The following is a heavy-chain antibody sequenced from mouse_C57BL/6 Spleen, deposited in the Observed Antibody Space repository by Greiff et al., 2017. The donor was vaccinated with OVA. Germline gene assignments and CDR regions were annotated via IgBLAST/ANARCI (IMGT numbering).Heavy chain of an antibody. D-gene: IGHD3-2*02. J-gene: IGHJ3*01. CDR3: AREDSSGSAWFAY. V-gene: IGHV1-55*01. Sequence: QVQLKQPGAELVKPGASVKMSCKASGYTFTSYWITWVKQRPGQGLEWIGDIYPGSGSTNYNEKFKSKATLTVDTSSSTAYMQLSSLTSEDSAVYYCAREDSSGSAWFAYWGQGTLVTVSA. CDR1: GYTFTSYW. CDR2: IYPGSGST.